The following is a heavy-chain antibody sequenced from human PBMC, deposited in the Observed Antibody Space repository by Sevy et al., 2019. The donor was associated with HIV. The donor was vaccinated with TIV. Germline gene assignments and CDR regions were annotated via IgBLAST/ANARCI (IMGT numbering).Heavy chain of an antibody. J-gene: IGHJ4*02. CDR2: FDPEDGKR. V-gene: IGHV1-24*01. Sequence: ASVKVSCKVSGYTLTKLSMHWVRQVRGKGLEWMGSFDPEDGKRIYAQKFQGRFTMTEYTSTDTGYLDLNSLRSEDSAVYFCATTKDYYESSGDPFDYWGQGTLVTVSS. D-gene: IGHD3-22*01. CDR1: GYTLTKLS. CDR3: ATTKDYYESSGDPFDY.